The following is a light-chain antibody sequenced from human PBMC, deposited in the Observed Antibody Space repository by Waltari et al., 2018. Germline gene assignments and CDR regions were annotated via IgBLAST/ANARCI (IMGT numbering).Light chain of an antibody. Sequence: QSALTQPASVSGSPGQSITISCSGTTHDVGKYDLVSWYQQVPGSVPKLILYENNRRPSYISHRFVGSKAGNTASLTISGLQPEDEADYYCCSFASSRTWVFGGRTRLTV. CDR3: CSFASSRTWV. CDR2: ENN. J-gene: IGLJ3*02. CDR1: THDVGKYDL. V-gene: IGLV2-23*01.